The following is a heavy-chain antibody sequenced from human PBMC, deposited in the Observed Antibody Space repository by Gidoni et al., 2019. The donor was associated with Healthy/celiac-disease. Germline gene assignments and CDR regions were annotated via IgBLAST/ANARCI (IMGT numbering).Heavy chain of an antibody. D-gene: IGHD6-13*01. CDR3: ARDVTSSWYATYFDY. V-gene: IGHV5-51*01. Sequence: EVQLVQSGAEAKKHGESLKISCKGPGYSFTHYWIAWVRQMPGKGLEWVGFIYPYDSDTRYSPSFQGQVTISADKSISTAYLQWSSLKASDTAMYYCARDVTSSWYATYFDYWGQGTLVTVSS. J-gene: IGHJ4*02. CDR1: GYSFTHYW. CDR2: IYPYDSDT.